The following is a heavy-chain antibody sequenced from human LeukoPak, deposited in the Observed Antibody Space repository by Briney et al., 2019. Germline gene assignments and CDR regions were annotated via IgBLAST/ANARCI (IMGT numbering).Heavy chain of an antibody. CDR2: INPNSGGT. V-gene: IGHV1-2*02. J-gene: IGHJ4*02. Sequence: EASVKVSCKASGYTFTGYYMHWVRQAPGQGLEWMGWINPNSGGTNYAQKFQGRVTMTRDTSISTAYMELSRLRSDDTAVYYCARGPVYDGSGYYYNYWGQGTLVTVSS. CDR3: ARGPVYDGSGYYYNY. D-gene: IGHD3-22*01. CDR1: GYTFTGYY.